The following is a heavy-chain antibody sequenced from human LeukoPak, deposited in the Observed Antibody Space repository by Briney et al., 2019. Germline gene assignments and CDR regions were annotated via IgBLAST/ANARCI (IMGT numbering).Heavy chain of an antibody. CDR3: AKTSTPPYYDYVWGSYRYYFDY. V-gene: IGHV3-23*01. CDR1: GFTFSSYA. J-gene: IGHJ4*02. CDR2: ISGSGGST. Sequence: GGSLRLSCAASGFTFSSYAMSWVRQAPGKGLEWVSAISGSGGSTYYADSVKGRFTISRDNSKNTLYLQMNSLRAEDTAVYYCAKTSTPPYYDYVWGSYRYYFDYWGQGTLVTVSS. D-gene: IGHD3-16*02.